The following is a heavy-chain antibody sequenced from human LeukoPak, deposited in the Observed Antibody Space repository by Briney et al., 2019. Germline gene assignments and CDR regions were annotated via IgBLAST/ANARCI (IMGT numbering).Heavy chain of an antibody. CDR3: ARDVVSYYYYYMDV. V-gene: IGHV4-39*07. D-gene: IGHD2-15*01. J-gene: IGHJ6*03. CDR2: IYHSGST. CDR1: GDSISSSSSY. Sequence: TSETLSLTCTVSGDSISSSSSYWGWIRQPPGEGLEWIGSIYHSGSTYYNPSLKSLVTISVDTSKNQFSLKLSSVTAADTAVYYCARDVVSYYYYYMDVWGKGTTVTVSS.